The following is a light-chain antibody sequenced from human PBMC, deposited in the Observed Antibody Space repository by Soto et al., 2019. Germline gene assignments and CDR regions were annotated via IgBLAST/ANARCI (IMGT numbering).Light chain of an antibody. CDR1: SSDVGGYNY. CDR3: SSYTSSSTLGV. Sequence: QSALTQPASVSGSPGQSITISCTGTSSDVGGYNYVSWYQQHPGKAPKLMIYEVSTRPSGVSNRFSGSKSGNTASLTISGLQAEDEADYHCSSYTSSSTLGVFGTGTKVTVL. J-gene: IGLJ1*01. V-gene: IGLV2-14*01. CDR2: EVS.